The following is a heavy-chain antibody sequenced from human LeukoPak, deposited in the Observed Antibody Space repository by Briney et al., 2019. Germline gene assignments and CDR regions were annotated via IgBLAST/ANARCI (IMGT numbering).Heavy chain of an antibody. V-gene: IGHV4-4*02. J-gene: IGHJ3*02. D-gene: IGHD6-19*01. CDR3: ARVTPSVAGTSAFDI. Sequence: PSETLSLTCTVSGGSISSSNWWSWVRQPPGKGLEWIGEIYHSGSTNYNLSLKSRVTISVDKSKNQFSLKLSSVTAADTAVYYCARVTPSVAGTSAFDIWGQGTMVTVSS. CDR2: IYHSGST. CDR1: GGSISSSNW.